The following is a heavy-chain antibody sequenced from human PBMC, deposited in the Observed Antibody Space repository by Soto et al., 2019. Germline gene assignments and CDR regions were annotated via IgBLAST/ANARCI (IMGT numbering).Heavy chain of an antibody. CDR2: IYYSGST. J-gene: IGHJ4*02. D-gene: IGHD4-17*01. V-gene: IGHV4-39*01. Sequence: PSETLSLTCTVSGGSISSSSYYWGWIRQPPGKGLEWFGSIYYSGSTYYNPSLKSRVTISVDTSKNQFSLKLSSVTAADTAVYYCATGTTVTKFFAYWGQGTLVTVSS. CDR1: GGSISSSSYY. CDR3: ATGTTVTKFFAY.